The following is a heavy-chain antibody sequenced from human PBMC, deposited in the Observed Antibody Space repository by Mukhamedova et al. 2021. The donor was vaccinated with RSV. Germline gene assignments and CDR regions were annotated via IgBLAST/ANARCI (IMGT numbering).Heavy chain of an antibody. Sequence: GESPGQGLEWMGWISAYNGNTNYAQKLQGRVTMTTDTSTSTAYMELRSLRSDDTAVYYCARTSYYHFWSGYFNWFD. D-gene: IGHD3-3*01. J-gene: IGHJ5*02. CDR3: ARTSYYHFWSGYFNWFD. CDR2: ISAYNGNT. V-gene: IGHV1-18*01.